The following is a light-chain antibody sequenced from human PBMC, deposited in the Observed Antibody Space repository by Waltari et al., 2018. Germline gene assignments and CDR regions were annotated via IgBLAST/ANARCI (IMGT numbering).Light chain of an antibody. Sequence: QSALTQPASVSGSPGQSITISCSGLGSAAGLSESVSWHQHHPDKPPQVIIYDVTHRPSGVSDRFSASKSANTASLTISRLQPEDEADYYCSSQTLDGLVLFGGGTRLTVL. V-gene: IGLV2-14*03. CDR2: DVT. CDR3: SSQTLDGLVL. CDR1: GSAAGLSES. J-gene: IGLJ2*01.